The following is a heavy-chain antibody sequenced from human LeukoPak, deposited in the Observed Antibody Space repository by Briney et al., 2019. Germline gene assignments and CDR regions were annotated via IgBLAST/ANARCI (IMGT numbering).Heavy chain of an antibody. CDR3: AKDSSAYFFTD. Sequence: SGGSLRLSCAASGFTFSNHAMSWVRQAPGKGLEWVSAISVSGGSTYYADSGKGRFTIYRDNAKNTLFLQMNSLRADDTAVYYCAKDSSAYFFTDWGQGTLVTVSS. J-gene: IGHJ4*02. CDR2: ISVSGGST. D-gene: IGHD3-22*01. CDR1: GFTFSNHA. V-gene: IGHV3-23*01.